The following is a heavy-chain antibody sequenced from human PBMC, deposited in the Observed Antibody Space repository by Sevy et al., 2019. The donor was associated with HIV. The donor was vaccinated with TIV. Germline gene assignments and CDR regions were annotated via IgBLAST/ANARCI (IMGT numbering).Heavy chain of an antibody. V-gene: IGHV3-30*02. D-gene: IGHD2-15*01. J-gene: IGHJ6*02. CDR2: IRYDGSNK. CDR1: GFTLSSYG. CDR3: ATSRYCSGGSCYGADYYYGMDV. Sequence: GGSLRLSCAASGFTLSSYGMHWVRQAPGKGLEWVAVIRYDGSNKYYADSVKGRFTISRDNSKNTLYLQMNSLRAEDTAVYYCATSRYCSGGSCYGADYYYGMDVWGQGTTVTVSS.